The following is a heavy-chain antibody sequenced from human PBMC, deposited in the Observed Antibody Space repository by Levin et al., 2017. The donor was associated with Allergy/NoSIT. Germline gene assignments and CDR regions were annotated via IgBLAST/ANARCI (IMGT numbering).Heavy chain of an antibody. CDR1: GFTFSSYE. J-gene: IGHJ5*02. Sequence: PGGSLRLSCAASGFTFSSYEMNWVRQAPGKGLEWVSYISSSGSTIYYADSVKGRFTISRDNAKNSLYLQMNSLRAEDTAVYYCARDRMTTAGFDPWGQGTLVTVSS. V-gene: IGHV3-48*03. D-gene: IGHD4-11*01. CDR2: ISSSGSTI. CDR3: ARDRMTTAGFDP.